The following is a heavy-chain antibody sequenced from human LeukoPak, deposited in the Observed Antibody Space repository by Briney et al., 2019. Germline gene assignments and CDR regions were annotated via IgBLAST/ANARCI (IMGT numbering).Heavy chain of an antibody. CDR3: ARDNSGYDSQLDY. CDR1: GGSISSSSYY. J-gene: IGHJ4*02. CDR2: IYYSGST. V-gene: IGHV4-39*07. Sequence: SETLSLTCTASGGSISSSSYYWGWIRQPPGKGLEWIGSIYYSGSTYYNPSLKSRVTISVDTSKNQFSLKLSSVTAADAAVYYCARDNSGYDSQLDYWGQGTLVTVSS. D-gene: IGHD5-12*01.